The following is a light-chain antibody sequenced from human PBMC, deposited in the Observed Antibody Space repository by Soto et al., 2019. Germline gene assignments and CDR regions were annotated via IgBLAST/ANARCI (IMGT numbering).Light chain of an antibody. J-gene: IGLJ2*01. V-gene: IGLV1-44*01. CDR1: SSNIGSNA. CDR3: AAWDDSLNGPV. CDR2: SNA. Sequence: QSVLTQPPSASGTPGQRVTISCSGSSSNIGSNAVNWYQQLPGTAPKLLIYSNAQRPSGVPDRFSGSKSGTSASLAISGLQSEDEADYYCAAWDDSLNGPVVGGGTKLTVL.